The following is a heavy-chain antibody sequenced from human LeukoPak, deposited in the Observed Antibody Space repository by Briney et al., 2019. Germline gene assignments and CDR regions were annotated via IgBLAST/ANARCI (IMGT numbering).Heavy chain of an antibody. CDR3: ARDLNVVRGPWQPKAGYYYGMDV. D-gene: IGHD3-10*01. V-gene: IGHV1-2*02. Sequence: ASLKVSCKASGYTFTGYYMHWVRQAPGQGLEWMGWINPNSGGTNYAQKFQGRVTMTRDTSISTAYMELSRLRSDDTAVYYCARDLNVVRGPWQPKAGYYYGMDVWGQGTTVTVSS. J-gene: IGHJ6*02. CDR2: INPNSGGT. CDR1: GYTFTGYY.